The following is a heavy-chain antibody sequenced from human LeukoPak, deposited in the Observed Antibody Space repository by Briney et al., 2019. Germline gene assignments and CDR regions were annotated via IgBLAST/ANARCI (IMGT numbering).Heavy chain of an antibody. CDR1: GGSISSYY. D-gene: IGHD6-13*01. CDR2: IYYSGST. V-gene: IGHV4-59*01. J-gene: IGHJ4*02. CDR3: ARGSGYSSSCYGY. Sequence: ETLSLTCTVSGGSISSYYWSWIGQPPGKGLEWIGYIYYSGSTNYNPSLKSRVTISVDTSKNQFSLNLRSVTAADTAVYYCARGSGYSSSCYGYWGQGALFSASS.